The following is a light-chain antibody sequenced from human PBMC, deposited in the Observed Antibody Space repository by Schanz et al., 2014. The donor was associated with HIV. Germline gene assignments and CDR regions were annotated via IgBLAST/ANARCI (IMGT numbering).Light chain of an antibody. CDR3: QQYGGSPRT. Sequence: EIVMTQSPAPLSVSPGERAALSCRASQSVSSHLAWYQQKPGQAPRLLIYDASNRAAGIPARFSGSGSGTDFTLTISRLEPEDFAVYYCQQYGGSPRTFGQGTKLEIK. J-gene: IGKJ1*01. V-gene: IGKV3-20*01. CDR1: QSVSSH. CDR2: DAS.